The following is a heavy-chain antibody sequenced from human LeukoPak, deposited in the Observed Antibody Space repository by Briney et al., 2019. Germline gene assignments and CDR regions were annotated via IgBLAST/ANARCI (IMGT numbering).Heavy chain of an antibody. V-gene: IGHV3-7*01. CDR1: GFTFSTYW. D-gene: IGHD6-13*01. Sequence: GGSLRLSCAASGFTFSTYWMSWVRQAPGKGLEWVANIKQDGSENYYVDSVKGRFTISRDNAENSLYLQMNSLRVEDTAVYYCARGYFSSSGRGMDVWGQGTTVTVSS. CDR2: IKQDGSEN. J-gene: IGHJ6*02. CDR3: ARGYFSSSGRGMDV.